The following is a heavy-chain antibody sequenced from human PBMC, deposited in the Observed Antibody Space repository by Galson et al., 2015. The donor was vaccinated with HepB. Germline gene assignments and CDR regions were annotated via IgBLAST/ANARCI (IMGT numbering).Heavy chain of an antibody. CDR1: GFTFGDYA. D-gene: IGHD6-13*01. CDR2: IRSKAYGGTT. J-gene: IGHJ4*02. Sequence: SLRLSCAASGFTFGDYAMSWVRQAPGKGLEWVGFIRSKAYGGTTEYAASVKGRFTISRDDSKSIAYLQMNSLKTEDTAVYYCTRDIAAAGKDYWGQGTLVTVSS. V-gene: IGHV3-49*04. CDR3: TRDIAAAGKDY.